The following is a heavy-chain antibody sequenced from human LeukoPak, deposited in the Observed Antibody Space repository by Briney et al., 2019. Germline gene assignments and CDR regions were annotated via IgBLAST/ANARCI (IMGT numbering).Heavy chain of an antibody. D-gene: IGHD3-22*01. V-gene: IGHV1-24*01. CDR1: GYTLTELS. CDR3: ATVRMYYYDSSGRWFDP. CDR2: FDPEDGET. Sequence: ASVKVSCKVSGYTLTELSMHWVRQAPGEGLEWMGGFDPEDGETIYAQKFQGRVTMTEDTSTDTAYMELSSLRSEDTAVYYCATVRMYYYDSSGRWFDPWGQGTLVTVSS. J-gene: IGHJ5*02.